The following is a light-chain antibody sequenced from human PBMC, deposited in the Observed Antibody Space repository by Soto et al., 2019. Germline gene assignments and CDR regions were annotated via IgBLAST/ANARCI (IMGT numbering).Light chain of an antibody. J-gene: IGLJ3*02. V-gene: IGLV2-14*01. CDR3: SSYTSGSTWV. CDR2: EVS. Sequence: QSALTQPASVSGSPGQSITISCTGTSSDVDAYNYVSCYQQHPGKAPKLMIYEVSNRPSGVSNRFSGSKSGNTASLTISGLQAEDEGDYYCSSYTSGSTWVFGGGTKLTVL. CDR1: SSDVDAYNY.